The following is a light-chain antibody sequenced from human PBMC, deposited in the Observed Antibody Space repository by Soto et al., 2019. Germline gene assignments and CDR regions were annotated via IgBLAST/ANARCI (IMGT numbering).Light chain of an antibody. J-gene: IGKJ1*01. CDR2: GVY. Sequence: MVMTHSPTILSVSPGERATLSCRASQSVSSNLAWYQQKPGQAPRLLIYGVYTRAPGIPARFSGSGSGTEFSLTISSLQSEDFAVYYCQQYINWPRTFGQGTKVDIK. V-gene: IGKV3D-15*01. CDR3: QQYINWPRT. CDR1: QSVSSN.